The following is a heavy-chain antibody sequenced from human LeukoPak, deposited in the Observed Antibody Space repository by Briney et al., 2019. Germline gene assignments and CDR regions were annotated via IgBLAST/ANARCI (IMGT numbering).Heavy chain of an antibody. V-gene: IGHV3-74*01. Sequence: GGSLRLSCTASGLTFSTYWIHWVRQAPGKGLVWVSQIKFDGSHASYADSVKGRFTISRDNAKNTLYLQMNSLGIEDTAVYYCVTGHYDSRMYFDLWGRGTLVTVSS. J-gene: IGHJ2*01. CDR3: VTGHYDSRMYFDL. D-gene: IGHD3-16*01. CDR1: GLTFSTYW. CDR2: IKFDGSHA.